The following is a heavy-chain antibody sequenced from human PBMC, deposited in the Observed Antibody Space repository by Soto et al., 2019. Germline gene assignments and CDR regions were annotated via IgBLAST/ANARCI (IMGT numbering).Heavy chain of an antibody. CDR3: ARGILEVMTTVTTLDY. V-gene: IGHV3-33*01. CDR2: IWYDGSNK. CDR1: GFTFSSYG. Sequence: QVQLVESGGGVVQPGRSLRLSCAASGFTFSSYGMHWVRQAPGKGLEWVAVIWYDGSNKYYADSVKGRFTISRDNSKNTLYLQMNSLRAEDTAVYYCARGILEVMTTVTTLDYWGQGTLVTVSS. D-gene: IGHD4-17*01. J-gene: IGHJ4*02.